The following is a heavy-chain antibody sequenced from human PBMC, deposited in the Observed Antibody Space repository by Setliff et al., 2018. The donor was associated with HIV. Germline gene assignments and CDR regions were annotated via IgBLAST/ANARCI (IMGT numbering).Heavy chain of an antibody. Sequence: SQTLSLTCAVYGGSFSGYYWSWIRQPPGKGLEWIGEINHSGSTNYNPSLKSRVTISVDTSKNQFSLKLSSVTAADTAIYYCARDPGITAAGTEYFDSWGQGILVTVSS. CDR1: GGSFSGYY. CDR3: ARDPGITAAGTEYFDS. J-gene: IGHJ4*02. V-gene: IGHV4-34*01. D-gene: IGHD6-13*01. CDR2: INHSGST.